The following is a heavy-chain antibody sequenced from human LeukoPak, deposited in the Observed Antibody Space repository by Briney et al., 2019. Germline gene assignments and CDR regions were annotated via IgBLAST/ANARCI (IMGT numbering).Heavy chain of an antibody. Sequence: ASVKVSCKAPGYTFTGYYMHWVRQAPGQGLEWMGRINPNSGGTNYAQKFQGRVTMTRDTSISTAYMELSRLRSDDTAVYYCARTYYGSGSYYNFNFDYWGQGTLVTVSS. CDR2: INPNSGGT. CDR3: ARTYYGSGSYYNFNFDY. D-gene: IGHD3-10*01. J-gene: IGHJ4*02. CDR1: GYTFTGYY. V-gene: IGHV1-2*06.